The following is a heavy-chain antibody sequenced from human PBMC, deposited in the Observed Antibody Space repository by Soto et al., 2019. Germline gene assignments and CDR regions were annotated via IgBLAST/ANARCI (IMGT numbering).Heavy chain of an antibody. Sequence: KQSQTLSLTCAISGDSVSSNSAAWNWIRQSPSRGLEWLGRTYYRSKWYNDYAVSVKSRITINPDTSKNQFSLQLNSVTPEDTAVYYCARSNQVLGDYALDYWGQGTLVTVSS. D-gene: IGHD4-17*01. CDR2: TYYRSKWYN. V-gene: IGHV6-1*01. CDR1: GDSVSSNSAA. CDR3: ARSNQVLGDYALDY. J-gene: IGHJ4*02.